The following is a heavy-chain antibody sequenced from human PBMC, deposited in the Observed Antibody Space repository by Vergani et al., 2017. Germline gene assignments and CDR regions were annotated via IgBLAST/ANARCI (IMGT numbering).Heavy chain of an antibody. CDR2: INWNSDSI. V-gene: IGHV3-9*01. J-gene: IGHJ2*01. D-gene: IGHD6-13*01. CDR3: VKDIAASGNYWYFDL. CDR1: GFTFDDYA. Sequence: EVQLVESGGGLVQPGRSLRLSCAAPGFTFDDYAMHLVRQAPGKGLEWVSGINWNSDSIAYADSVKGRFTISRDNAKNSLYLQMNSLRAEDTALYYCVKDIAASGNYWYFDLWGRGTLVTVSS.